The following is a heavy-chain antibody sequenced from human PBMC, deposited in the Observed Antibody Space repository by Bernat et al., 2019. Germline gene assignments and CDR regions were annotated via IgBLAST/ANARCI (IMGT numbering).Heavy chain of an antibody. J-gene: IGHJ6*02. CDR2: INEVNGNS. CDR3: ARDRPTASGTYGMDA. Sequence: QVQLLQSGTEVKKPGASVLVSCKASGYIFNTYAVHWVRQAPGQGLEWMGWINEVNGNSRYSQKFQGRLTINWDTSATTAYMELSSLTSEDTAVYYCARDRPTASGTYGMDAWGQGTTVSVSS. D-gene: IGHD3-10*01. V-gene: IGHV1-3*01. CDR1: GYIFNTYA.